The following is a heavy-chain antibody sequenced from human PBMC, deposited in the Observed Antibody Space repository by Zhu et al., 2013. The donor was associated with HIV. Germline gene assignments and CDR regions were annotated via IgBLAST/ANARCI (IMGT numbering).Heavy chain of an antibody. CDR3: ARDLVRPGNGDYYYYYGMDV. D-gene: IGHD1-1*01. CDR1: GVYFNSLP. Sequence: QLKLVQSGPEVKRPGSSVKVSCETSGVYFNSLPISWLRQAPGQGLEWMGGIIPMLNTPIYAQHFKGRVTITADKSTKTVHMELNTLTSDDTAVYYCARDLVRPGNGDYYYYYGMDVWGQGTTVTVSS. CDR2: IIPMLNTP. V-gene: IGHV1-69*06. J-gene: IGHJ6*02.